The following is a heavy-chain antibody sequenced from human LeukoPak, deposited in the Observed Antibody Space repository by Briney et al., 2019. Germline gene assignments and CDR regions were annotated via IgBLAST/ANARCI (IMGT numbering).Heavy chain of an antibody. CDR3: ASYLTSIPSGMDV. CDR1: GFTFSSYI. J-gene: IGHJ6*02. CDR2: ITSSNYI. V-gene: IGHV3-21*01. D-gene: IGHD2/OR15-2a*01. Sequence: GGSLRLSCAASGFTFSSYIMNWVRQAPGKGLEWVSSITSSNYIYYADSVKGRFTISRDNAKNSLYLQMNSLRADDTAVYYCASYLTSIPSGMDVWGQGTTVTVSS.